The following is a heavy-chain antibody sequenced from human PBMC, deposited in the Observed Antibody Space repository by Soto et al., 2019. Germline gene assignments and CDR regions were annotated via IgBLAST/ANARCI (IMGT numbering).Heavy chain of an antibody. CDR1: GFTFNTYG. CDR2: IWYDGSLK. D-gene: IGHD6-13*01. V-gene: IGHV3-33*01. J-gene: IGHJ5*02. CDR3: ARDNGIAGSFDP. Sequence: GGSLRLSCAASGFTFNTYGMHWVRRAPGKGLEWVAVIWYDGSLKYYADSVKGRFTISRDDAKNSLYLQMNSLRDEDTSVYYCARDNGIAGSFDPWGQGTLVTVSS.